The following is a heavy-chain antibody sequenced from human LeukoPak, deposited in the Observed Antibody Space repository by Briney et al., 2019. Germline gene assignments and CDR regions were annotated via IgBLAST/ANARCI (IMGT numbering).Heavy chain of an antibody. CDR2: IHTSGST. CDR1: GGSISSVSYY. Sequence: PSQTLSLTCTVSGGSISSVSYYWSWIRQPAGKGLEWIGRIHTSGSTNYNPSLKSRVTISVDTSKNQFSLKLSSVTAADTAVYYCARDNGDYVVDYWGQGTLVTVSS. D-gene: IGHD4-17*01. CDR3: ARDNGDYVVDY. J-gene: IGHJ4*02. V-gene: IGHV4-61*02.